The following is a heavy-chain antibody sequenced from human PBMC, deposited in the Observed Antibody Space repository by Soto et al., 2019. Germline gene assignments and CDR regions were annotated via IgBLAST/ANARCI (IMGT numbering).Heavy chain of an antibody. J-gene: IGHJ4*02. Sequence: SVKVSCKASGGTFSSYAISWVRQAPGQGLEWMGRVNPIVSTSNYAQKFQGRVTMTADKSTSTAYMELSSLRSEDTAIYYCASSYGSGYRAFDYWGQGALVTVSS. CDR2: VNPIVSTS. CDR1: GGTFSSYA. V-gene: IGHV1-69*04. D-gene: IGHD3-10*01. CDR3: ASSYGSGYRAFDY.